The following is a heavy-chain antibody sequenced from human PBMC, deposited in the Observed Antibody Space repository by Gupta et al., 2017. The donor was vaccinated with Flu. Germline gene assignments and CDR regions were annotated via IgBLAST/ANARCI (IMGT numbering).Heavy chain of an antibody. CDR3: ARDSRNYYDSSGYYYVFSGVRNYFDY. D-gene: IGHD3-22*01. J-gene: IGHJ4*02. CDR2: ISAYNGNT. Sequence: QGLEWMGWISAYNGNTNYAQKLQGRVTMTTDTSTSTAYMELRSLRSDDTAVYYCARDSRNYYDSSGYYYVFSGVRNYFDYWGQGTLVTVSS. V-gene: IGHV1-18*01.